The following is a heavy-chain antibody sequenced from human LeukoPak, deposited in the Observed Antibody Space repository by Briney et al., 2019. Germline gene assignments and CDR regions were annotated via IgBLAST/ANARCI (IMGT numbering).Heavy chain of an antibody. Sequence: GGSLRLSCAVSGFTFNTYAMHWVRQAPGKGLEWVAVISYDGSNIYYADSVKGRFTISRDNSKNTVYLQMNSLRPEDTAVYYCARGGHITIFGVLIDYWGQGTLVTVSS. CDR1: GFTFNTYA. V-gene: IGHV3-30*04. J-gene: IGHJ4*02. CDR3: ARGGHITIFGVLIDY. D-gene: IGHD3-3*01. CDR2: ISYDGSNI.